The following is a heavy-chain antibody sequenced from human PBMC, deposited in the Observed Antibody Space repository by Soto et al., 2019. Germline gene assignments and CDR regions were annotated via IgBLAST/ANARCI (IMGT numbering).Heavy chain of an antibody. Sequence: PGGSLRLSCAASGFTFSSYSMNWVRQAPGKGLEWVSSISSSSSYIYYADSVKGRFTISRDNAKNSLYLQMNSLRAEDTAVYYCARDSFRDILTGYYWFDSWGQGTLVTVSS. CDR3: ARDSFRDILTGYYWFDS. CDR1: GFTFSSYS. CDR2: ISSSSSYI. V-gene: IGHV3-21*01. J-gene: IGHJ5*01. D-gene: IGHD3-9*01.